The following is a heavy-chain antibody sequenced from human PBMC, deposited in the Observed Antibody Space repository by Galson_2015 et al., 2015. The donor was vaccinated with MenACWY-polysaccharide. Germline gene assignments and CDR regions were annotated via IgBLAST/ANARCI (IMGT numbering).Heavy chain of an antibody. CDR2: IQYDGSQK. CDR1: GLKFRGSG. CDR3: AREGSRIVFHAFDV. Sequence: PLRLSCAASGLKFRGSGMHWVRQAPGKGLEWVAVIQYDGSQKQYIDSVKGRFTISRDNSKNTLYLEMNSLRAEDTALYYCAREGSRIVFHAFDVWGQGTMVIVSS. J-gene: IGHJ3*01. D-gene: IGHD3-10*02. V-gene: IGHV3-33*01.